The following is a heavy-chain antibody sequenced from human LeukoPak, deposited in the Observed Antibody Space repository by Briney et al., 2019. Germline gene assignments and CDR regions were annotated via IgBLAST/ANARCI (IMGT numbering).Heavy chain of an antibody. CDR2: ISRSSDYI. Sequence: GGSLRLSCAASGFTFSSYSMNWVRQAPGKGLEWVSPISRSSDYIFYADSVKGRFTISRDNAKNSLYLQMNSLRDEDTAVYYCARAETTATTWFGFGYWGQGTLVAVSS. CDR3: ARAETTATTWFGFGY. J-gene: IGHJ4*02. V-gene: IGHV3-21*01. CDR1: GFTFSSYS. D-gene: IGHD4-17*01.